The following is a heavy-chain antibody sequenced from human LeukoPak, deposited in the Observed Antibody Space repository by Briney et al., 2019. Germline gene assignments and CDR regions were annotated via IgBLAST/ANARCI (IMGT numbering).Heavy chain of an antibody. J-gene: IGHJ3*02. Sequence: APVKVSFKASGYTLTSYGINWVGQAPGQGVEGMGWIRAFNGNTNYAQKLQGRVTMTTDTSTSTAYMELRSLRSDDTAVYYCARDGAGYSGYDGLGDAFDIWGQGTMVTVSS. CDR3: ARDGAGYSGYDGLGDAFDI. CDR2: IRAFNGNT. D-gene: IGHD5-12*01. V-gene: IGHV1-18*01. CDR1: GYTLTSYG.